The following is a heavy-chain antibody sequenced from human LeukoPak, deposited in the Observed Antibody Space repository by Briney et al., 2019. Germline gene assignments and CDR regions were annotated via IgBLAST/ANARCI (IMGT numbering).Heavy chain of an antibody. J-gene: IGHJ4*02. CDR3: ALYSSTWY. CDR2: INPTGGST. Sequence: EASVKVSCKASGCTFTTYYIHWVRQAPGQGLEWMGIINPTGGSTTYAQKFQGRVTMTRDTSTSTVFMEVNSLRSEDTAVYYCALYSSTWYWGQGTLVTVSS. D-gene: IGHD6-13*01. V-gene: IGHV1-46*01. CDR1: GCTFTTYY.